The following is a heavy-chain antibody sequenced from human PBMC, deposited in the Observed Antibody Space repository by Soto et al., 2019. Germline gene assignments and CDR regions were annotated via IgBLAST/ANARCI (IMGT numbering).Heavy chain of an antibody. J-gene: IGHJ3*02. Sequence: GESLKISCKGSGYSFTSYWIGLVRQMPGKGLEWMGIIYPGDSDTRYSPSFQGQVTISADKSISTAYLQWSSLKASDTAMYYCARVIVVVTATPHDAFDIWGQGTMVTVSS. CDR2: IYPGDSDT. CDR3: ARVIVVVTATPHDAFDI. CDR1: GYSFTSYW. V-gene: IGHV5-51*01. D-gene: IGHD2-21*02.